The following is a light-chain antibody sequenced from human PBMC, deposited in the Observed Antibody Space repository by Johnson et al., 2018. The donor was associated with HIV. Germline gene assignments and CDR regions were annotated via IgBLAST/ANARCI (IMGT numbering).Light chain of an antibody. J-gene: IGLJ1*01. CDR1: SSNIGNNY. V-gene: IGLV1-51*02. Sequence: QSVLTQPPSVYAAPGQKVTISCSGSSSNIGNNYVSWYQQFPGTAPKLLIYENNKRPSGIPDRFSGSKSGTSATLGITGLQTGDEVDYYCGTWDSSLSVYVFGTGTKVTVL. CDR3: GTWDSSLSVYV. CDR2: ENN.